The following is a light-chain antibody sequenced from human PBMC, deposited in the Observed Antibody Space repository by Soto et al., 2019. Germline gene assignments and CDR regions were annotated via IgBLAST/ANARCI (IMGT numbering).Light chain of an antibody. V-gene: IGLV3-25*03. J-gene: IGLJ2*01. CDR1: ALPKQF. CDR2: NDT. Sequence: SYELTQPPSVSLSPGQTARITCSGAALPKQFAHWYQQKAGQAPVVLIYNDTERPSGIPERFSGSSSGTTVTLTISGLQAEDEADYYCQSTDSSGTSVVFGGGTQLTVL. CDR3: QSTDSSGTSVV.